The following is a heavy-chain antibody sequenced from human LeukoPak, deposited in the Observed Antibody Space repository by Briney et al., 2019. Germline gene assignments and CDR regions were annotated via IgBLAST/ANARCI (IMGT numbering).Heavy chain of an antibody. J-gene: IGHJ4*02. Sequence: GGSLRLSCAASGFTFSSYGMHWVRQAPGKGLEWVAVISYDGSNKYYADSVKGRFTISRDNSKNTLYLQMNSLRAEDTAVYYCARDEQRCSSVSCYLKYWGQGTLVTVSS. CDR2: ISYDGSNK. CDR1: GFTFSSYG. V-gene: IGHV3-30*03. D-gene: IGHD2-2*01. CDR3: ARDEQRCSSVSCYLKY.